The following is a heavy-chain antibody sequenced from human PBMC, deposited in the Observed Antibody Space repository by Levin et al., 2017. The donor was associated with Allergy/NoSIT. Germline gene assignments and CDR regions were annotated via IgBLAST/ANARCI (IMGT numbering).Heavy chain of an antibody. Sequence: KISCKASGGTFSSYAISWVRQAPGQGLEWMGGIIPIFGTANYAQKFQGRVTITADESTSTAYMELSSLRSEDTAVYYCARDYRPGDYYYYGMDVWGQGTTVTVSS. CDR2: IIPIFGTA. D-gene: IGHD4-17*01. J-gene: IGHJ6*02. CDR1: GGTFSSYA. CDR3: ARDYRPGDYYYYGMDV. V-gene: IGHV1-69*01.